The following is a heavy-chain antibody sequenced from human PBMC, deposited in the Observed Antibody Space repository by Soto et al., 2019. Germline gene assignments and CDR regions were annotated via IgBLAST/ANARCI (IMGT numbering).Heavy chain of an antibody. J-gene: IGHJ4*02. CDR3: ARNYYDFWSGYPYYFDY. CDR1: GGSISSYY. Sequence: TLSLTCTVSGGSISSYYWSWIRQPPGKGLEWIGYIYYSGSTNYNPSLKSRVTISVDTSKNQFSLKLSSVTAADTAVYYCARNYYDFWSGYPYYFDYWGQGTLVTVSS. CDR2: IYYSGST. V-gene: IGHV4-59*08. D-gene: IGHD3-3*01.